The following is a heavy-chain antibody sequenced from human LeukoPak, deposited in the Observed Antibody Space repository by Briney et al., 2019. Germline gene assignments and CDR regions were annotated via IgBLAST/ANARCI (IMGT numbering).Heavy chain of an antibody. CDR1: GGTFSSYA. V-gene: IGHV1-69*13. CDR2: IIPIFGTA. Sequence: ASVKVSCKASGGTFSSYAISWVRQAPGQGLEWMGGIIPIFGTANYAQKFQGRVTITADESTSTAYMELSRLRSEDTAVYYCARDGLKRYFDWLLGYNWFDPWGQGTLVTVSS. D-gene: IGHD3-9*01. CDR3: ARDGLKRYFDWLLGYNWFDP. J-gene: IGHJ5*02.